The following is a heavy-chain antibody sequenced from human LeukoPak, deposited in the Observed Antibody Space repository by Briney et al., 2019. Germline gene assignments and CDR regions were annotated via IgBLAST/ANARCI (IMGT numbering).Heavy chain of an antibody. Sequence: SETLSLTCTVSGGSISSYYWSWIRQPAGKGLEWIGRIYTSGSTNYNPSLKSRVTMSVDTSKNQSSRKLSSVTAADTAVYYCARESQGYDILTGYRHNWFDPWGQGTLVTVSS. CDR3: ARESQGYDILTGYRHNWFDP. D-gene: IGHD3-9*01. V-gene: IGHV4-4*07. J-gene: IGHJ5*02. CDR2: IYTSGST. CDR1: GGSISSYY.